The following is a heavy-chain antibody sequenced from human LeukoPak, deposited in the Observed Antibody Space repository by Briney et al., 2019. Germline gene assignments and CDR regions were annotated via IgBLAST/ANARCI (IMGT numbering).Heavy chain of an antibody. CDR2: ISGSGGTT. Sequence: GGSLRLSCAASGFTFSNYAMTWVRQAPGKGLECVSDISGSGGTTYHADSVKGRFTISRDNSKNTLYLQMNSLTAEDTAVCYCAKTLWGGFDYWGQGILVTVSS. V-gene: IGHV3-23*01. CDR3: AKTLWGGFDY. J-gene: IGHJ4*02. D-gene: IGHD3-16*01. CDR1: GFTFSNYA.